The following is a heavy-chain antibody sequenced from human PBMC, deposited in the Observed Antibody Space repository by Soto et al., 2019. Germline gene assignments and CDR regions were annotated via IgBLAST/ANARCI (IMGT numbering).Heavy chain of an antibody. Sequence: SETLSLTCSVSGGTISSSSYYWAWIRQPPGKGLEWIGSIYFSGSTHYNSSLKSRVTISVDTSNNQFSLDLSSVTTADTAMYYCARQHSYCTSTRCYTSWFDPWGQGTLVTVSS. V-gene: IGHV4-39*01. CDR2: IYFSGST. CDR1: GGTISSSSYY. CDR3: ARQHSYCTSTRCYTSWFDP. D-gene: IGHD2-2*01. J-gene: IGHJ5*02.